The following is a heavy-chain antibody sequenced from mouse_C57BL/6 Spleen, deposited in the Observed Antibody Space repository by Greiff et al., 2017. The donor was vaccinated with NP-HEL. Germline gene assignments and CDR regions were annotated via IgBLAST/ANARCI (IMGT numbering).Heavy chain of an antibody. CDR2: IDPSDSYT. CDR1: GYTFTSYW. Sequence: QVQLQQPGAELVRPGTSVKLSCKASGYTFTSYWMHWVKQRPGQGLEWIGVIDPSDSYTNYNQKFKGKATLTVDTSSSTAYMQLSSLTSEDSAVYYCARGFYDYDDAYWGQGTLVTVSA. J-gene: IGHJ3*01. V-gene: IGHV1-59*01. D-gene: IGHD2-4*01. CDR3: ARGFYDYDDAY.